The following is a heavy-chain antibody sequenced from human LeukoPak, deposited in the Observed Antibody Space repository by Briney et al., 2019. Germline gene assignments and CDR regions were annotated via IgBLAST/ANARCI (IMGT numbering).Heavy chain of an antibody. CDR3: AKPSPYCSSTSCHDAFDI. Sequence: PGGSLRLSCAASGFTFSDFAMSWVRQAPGKGLEWVSAISGSGGSTYYADSVKGRFTISRDNSKNTLYLQMNSLRAEDTAVYYCAKPSPYCSSTSCHDAFDIWGQGTMVTVSS. CDR2: ISGSGGST. V-gene: IGHV3-23*01. J-gene: IGHJ3*02. D-gene: IGHD2-2*01. CDR1: GFTFSDFA.